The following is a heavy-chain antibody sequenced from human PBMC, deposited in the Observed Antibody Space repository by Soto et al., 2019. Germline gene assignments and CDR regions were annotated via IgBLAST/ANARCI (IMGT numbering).Heavy chain of an antibody. D-gene: IGHD3-10*01. V-gene: IGHV6-1*01. CDR2: TYYRSKWYN. J-gene: IGHJ6*02. CDR3: ARGSNYFCSGRYSPYYYYGMDV. CDR1: GDSVSSNSAA. Sequence: SQTLSLTCAISGDSVSSNSAAWNWIRQSPSRGLKWLGRTYYRSKWYNDYAVSVKSRITINPATSKNQFSLQLKSVTPEDTAVYYCARGSNYFCSGRYSPYYYYGMDVWGQGTTVTVSS.